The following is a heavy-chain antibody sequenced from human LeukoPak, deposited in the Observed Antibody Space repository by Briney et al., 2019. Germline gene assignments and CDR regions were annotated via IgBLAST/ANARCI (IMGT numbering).Heavy chain of an antibody. D-gene: IGHD1-26*01. CDR2: IIPIFGTA. J-gene: IGHJ4*02. V-gene: IGHV1-69*01. CDR1: GGTFSSYA. Sequence: ASVKVSCKASGGTFSSYAISWVRQAPGQGLEWMGGIIPIFGTANYAQKFQGRVTITADESTSTAYMELSSLRSEDTAVYYCGTHPVRVGAINYWGQGTLVTVSS. CDR3: GTHPVRVGAINY.